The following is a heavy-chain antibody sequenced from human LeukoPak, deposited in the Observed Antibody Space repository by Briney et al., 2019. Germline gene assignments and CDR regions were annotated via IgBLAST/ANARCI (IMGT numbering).Heavy chain of an antibody. V-gene: IGHV1-18*01. CDR1: GYTFTSYG. CDR3: AKHAMCLAVNNSAY. Sequence: ASVKVSCKASGYTFTSYGISWVRQAPGQGREWMGWISAYNGNTNYAQKLQGRVTMTTDTSTSTAYMKLRSLRSDDTPVYYCAKHAMCLAVNNSAYSGQGTLVTVSS. D-gene: IGHD4-23*01. J-gene: IGHJ4*02. CDR2: ISAYNGNT.